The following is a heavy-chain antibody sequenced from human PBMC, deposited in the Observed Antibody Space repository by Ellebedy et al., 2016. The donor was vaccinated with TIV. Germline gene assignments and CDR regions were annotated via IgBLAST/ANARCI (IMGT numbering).Heavy chain of an antibody. CDR2: ISYDGSNK. CDR1: GFTFSSYA. Sequence: GGSLRLSCAASGFTFSSYAMHWVRQAPGKGLEWVAVISYDGSNKYYADSVKGRFTISRDNAKNSLYLQMNSLRAEDTAVYYCARGGIAAAGNGIDYWGQGTLVTVSS. CDR3: ARGGIAAAGNGIDY. J-gene: IGHJ4*02. D-gene: IGHD6-13*01. V-gene: IGHV3-30*07.